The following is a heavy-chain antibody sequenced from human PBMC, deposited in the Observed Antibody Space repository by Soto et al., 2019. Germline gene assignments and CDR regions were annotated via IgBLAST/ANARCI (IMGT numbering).Heavy chain of an antibody. V-gene: IGHV5-51*01. J-gene: IGHJ4*02. Sequence: GESLKISCKGSGYTFTSYWIGWVRQMPGEGLEWMGVIYPSDSDIRYSPSFQGKVTISADKSITTAYLQWSSLKAADTAMYYCVRSGTSSGRFSDYWGQGTLATVSS. D-gene: IGHD2-15*01. CDR3: VRSGTSSGRFSDY. CDR1: GYTFTSYW. CDR2: IYPSDSDI.